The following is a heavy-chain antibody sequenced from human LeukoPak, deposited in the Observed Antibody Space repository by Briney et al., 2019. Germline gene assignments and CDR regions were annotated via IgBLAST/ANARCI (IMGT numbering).Heavy chain of an antibody. D-gene: IGHD2-2*01. CDR2: IYYSGST. Sequence: PSETLSLTCTVAGYSISGYYWSWIRQPPGKGLEWIGYIYYSGSTYYNPSLKSRVAISADTAKNQVSLKVTSVTAADTAVYYCAREGYCSTGACRPYWGQGTLVTVSS. V-gene: IGHV4-59*12. CDR1: GYSISGYY. CDR3: AREGYCSTGACRPY. J-gene: IGHJ4*02.